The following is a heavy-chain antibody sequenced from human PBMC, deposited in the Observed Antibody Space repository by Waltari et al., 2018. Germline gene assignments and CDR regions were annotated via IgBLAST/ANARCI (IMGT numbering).Heavy chain of an antibody. CDR1: GGSISTHY. D-gene: IGHD3-10*01. V-gene: IGHV4-4*07. CDR2: IYATGGT. Sequence: VQLQESGPGLVKPSETLSLTCTVSGGSISTHYWSWIRQPAGKGLEWIGRIYATGGTNSNPSLKSRVSMSVDTSKNQFSLKLSSVTAADTAVYYCARLPYNNIYFYFYMDVWGKGTTVTVSS. CDR3: ARLPYNNIYFYFYMDV. J-gene: IGHJ6*03.